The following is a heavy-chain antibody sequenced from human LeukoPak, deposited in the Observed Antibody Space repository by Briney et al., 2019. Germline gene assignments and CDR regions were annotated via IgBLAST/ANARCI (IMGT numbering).Heavy chain of an antibody. V-gene: IGHV3-30*09. D-gene: IGHD3-9*01. CDR2: ISYDGSNK. J-gene: IGHJ4*02. Sequence: GRSLRLSCAASGYTFSSYAMHWVRQAPGKGLEWVAVISYDGSNKFYADSVKGRFAISRDNSKNTLYLQMSSLRAEDTAVYYCARDLNQGLTGHFYWGQGTLVAVSS. CDR1: GYTFSSYA. CDR3: ARDLNQGLTGHFY.